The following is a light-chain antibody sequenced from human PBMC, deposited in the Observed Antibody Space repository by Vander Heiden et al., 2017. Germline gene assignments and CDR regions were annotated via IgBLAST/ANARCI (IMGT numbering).Light chain of an antibody. V-gene: IGKV3-20*01. CDR1: RSVSSRF. J-gene: IGKJ1*01. Sequence: EVVLTQSPGTLSLSPGERATPSCRASRSVSSRFLAWYQQKPGQAPRLLVYDVSTRATGIPDRFSGSGSGTDFTLTIRRLEPEDSAVYYCQQYASSRTFGQGTKVEI. CDR2: DVS. CDR3: QQYASSRT.